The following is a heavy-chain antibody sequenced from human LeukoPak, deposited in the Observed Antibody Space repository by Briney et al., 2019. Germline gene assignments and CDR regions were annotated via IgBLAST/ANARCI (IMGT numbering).Heavy chain of an antibody. CDR2: ISWNSGSI. Sequence: PGGSLRLSCAASGFTFDDYAMHWVRQAPGKGLEWVSGISWNSGSIGYADSVKGRFTISRDNAKNSLYLQMNSLRAEDTALYYCAKGTDFLGAFDIWGQGTMVTVSS. CDR3: AKGTDFLGAFDI. J-gene: IGHJ3*02. V-gene: IGHV3-9*01. CDR1: GFTFDDYA. D-gene: IGHD1/OR15-1a*01.